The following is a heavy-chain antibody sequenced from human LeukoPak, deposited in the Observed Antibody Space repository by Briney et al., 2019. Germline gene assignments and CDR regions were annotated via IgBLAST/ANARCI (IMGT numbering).Heavy chain of an antibody. Sequence: PSETLSLTCAVYGGSFSGYYWSWIRQPPGKGLEWIGEINHSGSTNYNPSLKSRVTISVDTSKNQLSLKLSSVTAADTAVYYCARGDSGSYQGVYYFDYWGQGTLVTVSS. J-gene: IGHJ4*02. CDR1: GGSFSGYY. CDR2: INHSGST. V-gene: IGHV4-34*01. D-gene: IGHD1-26*01. CDR3: ARGDSGSYQGVYYFDY.